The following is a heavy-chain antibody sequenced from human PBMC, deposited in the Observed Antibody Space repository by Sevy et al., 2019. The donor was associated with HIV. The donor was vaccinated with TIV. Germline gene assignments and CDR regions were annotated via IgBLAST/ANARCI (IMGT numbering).Heavy chain of an antibody. CDR3: ARGSLTRLGFDY. D-gene: IGHD4-17*01. V-gene: IGHV3-13*05. Sequence: GSLRLSCAASGFTFSSYDMHWVRQATGKGLEWVSAIGTAGDPYYPGSVKGRFTISRENAKNSLYLQLNSLRAGDTAGYYCARGSLTRLGFDYWGQGTLVTVSS. J-gene: IGHJ4*02. CDR1: GFTFSSYD. CDR2: IGTAGDP.